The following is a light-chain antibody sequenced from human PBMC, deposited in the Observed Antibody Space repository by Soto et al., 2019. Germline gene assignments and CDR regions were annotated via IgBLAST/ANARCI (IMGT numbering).Light chain of an antibody. Sequence: DIQMTQSPSTLSASVGDRGTITCRTSQTISTYLNWYQQKPGKAPNLLIYAASSLQTGVPSRFSGSGSGTEFTLTISSLQPDDLATYYCQQYKTYSGTFGQGTKVDI. CDR1: QTISTY. V-gene: IGKV1-39*01. CDR3: QQYKTYSGT. J-gene: IGKJ1*01. CDR2: AAS.